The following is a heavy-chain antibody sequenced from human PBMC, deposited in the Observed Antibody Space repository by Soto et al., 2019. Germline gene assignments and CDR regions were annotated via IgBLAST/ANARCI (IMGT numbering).Heavy chain of an antibody. D-gene: IGHD4-17*01. V-gene: IGHV4-34*01. J-gene: IGHJ6*03. Sequence: QVQLQQWGAGLLKPSETLSLTCAVYGGSFSGYYWSWIRQPPGKGLEWIGEINHSGSTNYNPSLKSRVTISVDTSTNQFSLKLSSVTAADTAVYYCARVDGDQSVYYYMDVWGKGTTVTVSS. CDR3: ARVDGDQSVYYYMDV. CDR1: GGSFSGYY. CDR2: INHSGST.